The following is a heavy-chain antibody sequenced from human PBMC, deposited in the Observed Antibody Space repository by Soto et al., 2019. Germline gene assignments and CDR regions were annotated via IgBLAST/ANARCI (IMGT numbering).Heavy chain of an antibody. V-gene: IGHV3-23*01. J-gene: IGHJ4*02. D-gene: IGHD3-3*01. CDR2: MSGSGDDA. Sequence: LRLSCAASGFTFSNYGMSWVRQAPGKGLEWVSVMSGSGDDAYYADSVKGRFTISRDNSKNMLYLQMNSLRAEDTAVYFCAKKVTVYAVDPADYWGQGTQVTVSS. CDR3: AKKVTVYAVDPADY. CDR1: GFTFSNYG.